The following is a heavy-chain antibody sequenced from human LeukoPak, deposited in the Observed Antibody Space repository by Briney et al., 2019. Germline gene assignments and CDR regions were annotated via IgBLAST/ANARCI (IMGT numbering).Heavy chain of an antibody. D-gene: IGHD1-26*01. J-gene: IGHJ4*02. V-gene: IGHV3-48*03. CDR2: ISSSGSTI. CDR3: ARDPPLPAIVGPSYYDY. Sequence: GGSLRLSCAASGFTFSSYEMNWVRQAPGKGLEGVSYISSSGSTIYYADSVKGRFTISRDKAKNSLYLQMNSLRAEDTAVYYCARDPPLPAIVGPSYYDYWGQGTLVTVSS. CDR1: GFTFSSYE.